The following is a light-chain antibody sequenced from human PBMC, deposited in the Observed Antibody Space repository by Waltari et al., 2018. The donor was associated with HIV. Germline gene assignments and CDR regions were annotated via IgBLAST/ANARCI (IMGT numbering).Light chain of an antibody. Sequence: SYELTQPPSVSVSPGQTARITCSGDALPQKYAYWYQQKSGQAPLLVIYEDSKRPSGSPERLAGSRSGTMATSTISGAQVEDEGDYHCYSTDSSGFGVFGGGTKLTVL. V-gene: IGLV3-10*01. J-gene: IGLJ2*01. CDR3: YSTDSSGFGV. CDR2: EDS. CDR1: ALPQKY.